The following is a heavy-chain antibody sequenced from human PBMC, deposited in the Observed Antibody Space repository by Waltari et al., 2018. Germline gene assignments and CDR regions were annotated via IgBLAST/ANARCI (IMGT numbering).Heavy chain of an antibody. Sequence: EVLLVESGGGLVQPGGSLRLSCAASGFTFSNFWMTWVRQAPGKVLEGVANIKGDGSENHYLDSVRGRFTVSRDNARNSLYLQMNSLRADDTAVYYCASGGHVDYCGQGTLVTVSS. V-gene: IGHV3-7*03. J-gene: IGHJ4*02. CDR2: IKGDGSEN. CDR1: GFTFSNFW. CDR3: ASGGHVDY. D-gene: IGHD3-16*01.